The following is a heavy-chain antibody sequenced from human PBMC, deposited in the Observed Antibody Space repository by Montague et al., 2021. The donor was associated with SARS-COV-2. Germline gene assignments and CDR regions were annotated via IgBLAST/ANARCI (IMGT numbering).Heavy chain of an antibody. J-gene: IGHJ6*02. CDR1: GFTFRSYW. CDR3: ARSIGDFWSGYEDYYSAMGV. CDR2: INSDGSST. D-gene: IGHD3-3*01. V-gene: IGHV3-74*01. Sequence: SLRLSCAASGFTFRSYWMHWVRQAPRKGLVWVSRINSDGSSTGYADSVKGRFTISRDNAKNTLYLQMNSLRAEDTAVYYCARSIGDFWSGYEDYYSAMGVWGQGTTVTVSS.